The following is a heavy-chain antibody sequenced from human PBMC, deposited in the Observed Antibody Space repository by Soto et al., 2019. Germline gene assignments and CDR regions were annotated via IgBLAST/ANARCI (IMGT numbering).Heavy chain of an antibody. CDR1: NGSIGSYY. D-gene: IGHD6-13*01. Sequence: SETLSLTCTISNGSIGSYYWTWIRQPPGKGLEWIGHIYYSGSTNYNPSLKSRLTLSLDTSKNQSSLKLTSVTAADTAVYYCARVGRLITAAGLLDAWGQGTLVTVSS. CDR3: ARVGRLITAAGLLDA. V-gene: IGHV4-59*01. J-gene: IGHJ5*02. CDR2: IYYSGST.